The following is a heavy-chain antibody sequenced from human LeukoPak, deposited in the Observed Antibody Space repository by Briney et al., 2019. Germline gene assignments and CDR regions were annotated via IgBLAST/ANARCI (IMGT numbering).Heavy chain of an antibody. CDR1: GFTFSSYA. Sequence: GGSLRLSCAASGFTFSSYAMHWVRQAPGKGLEWVAVISYDGSNKYYADSVKGRFTISRDNSKNTLYLQMNSLRAEDTAVYYCARYSGYDPYGMDVWGQGTTVTVSS. CDR3: ARYSGYDPYGMDV. D-gene: IGHD5-12*01. CDR2: ISYDGSNK. J-gene: IGHJ6*02. V-gene: IGHV3-30*04.